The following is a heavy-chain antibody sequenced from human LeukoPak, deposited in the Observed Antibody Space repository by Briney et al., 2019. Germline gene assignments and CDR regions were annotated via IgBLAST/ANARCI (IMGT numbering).Heavy chain of an antibody. J-gene: IGHJ4*02. D-gene: IGHD5-18*01. Sequence: SISSSSTYIYYADSVKGRFTISRDNAKNSLSLQMNGLRVEDTAVYYCARGSGYRYGEFDYWGQGTLVTVSS. CDR3: ARGSGYRYGEFDY. V-gene: IGHV3-21*01. CDR2: ISSSSTYI.